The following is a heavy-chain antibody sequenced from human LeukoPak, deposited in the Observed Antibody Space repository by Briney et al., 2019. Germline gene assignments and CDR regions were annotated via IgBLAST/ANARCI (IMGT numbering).Heavy chain of an antibody. J-gene: IGHJ4*02. V-gene: IGHV4-59*01. D-gene: IGHD3-22*01. CDR1: GGSISSYY. CDR2: IHYSGST. Sequence: SETLSLTCTVSGGSISSYYFSWIRQPPGKGLEWIGYIHYSGSTNYNPSLKSRVAISLDTSKNQFSLMLSSVTAADTAVYYCARDTWGYYDGSGYYYYFDYWGQGTLVTVSS. CDR3: ARDTWGYYDGSGYYYYFDY.